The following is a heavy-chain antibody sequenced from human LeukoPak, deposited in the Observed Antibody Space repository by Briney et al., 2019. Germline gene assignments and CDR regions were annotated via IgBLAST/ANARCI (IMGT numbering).Heavy chain of an antibody. V-gene: IGHV6-1*01. CDR1: GDSVSSNSAA. Sequence: SQTLSLTCAISGDSVSSNSAAWNWIRQSPSRGLEWLGRTYYRSKWYNDYAVSVKSRITINPDTSKNQFSLQLNSVTPEDTAVYCCARGNYLRGYDIDYYYYMDVWGKGTTVTVSS. CDR3: ARGNYLRGYDIDYYYYMDV. CDR2: TYYRSKWYN. J-gene: IGHJ6*03. D-gene: IGHD5-12*01.